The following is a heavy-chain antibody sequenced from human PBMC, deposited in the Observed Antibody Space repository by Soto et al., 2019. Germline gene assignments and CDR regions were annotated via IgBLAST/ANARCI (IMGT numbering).Heavy chain of an antibody. D-gene: IGHD2-2*01. CDR3: AKDWGGYCSSTSCYGVYGMDV. CDR2: ISYDGSNK. V-gene: IGHV3-30*18. Sequence: QVQLVESGGGVVQPGRSLRLSCAASGFTFSSYGMHWVRQAPGKGLEWVAVISYDGSNKYYADSVKGRFTISRDNSKNTLYLQMNSLRAEDTAVYYCAKDWGGYCSSTSCYGVYGMDVWGQGTTVTVSS. J-gene: IGHJ6*02. CDR1: GFTFSSYG.